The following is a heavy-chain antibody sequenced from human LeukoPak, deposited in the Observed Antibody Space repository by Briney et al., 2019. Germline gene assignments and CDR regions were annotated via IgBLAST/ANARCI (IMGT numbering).Heavy chain of an antibody. V-gene: IGHV3-7*03. Sequence: AGSLRLSCAVSGFTFSSYWMNWARQAPGKGLEWVASINHNGNVNYYVDSVKGRFTISRDNAKNSLYLQMSNLRAEDTAVYFCARGGGLDVWGQGATVTVSS. CDR3: ARGGGLDV. D-gene: IGHD3-16*01. CDR2: INHNGNVN. J-gene: IGHJ6*02. CDR1: GFTFSSYW.